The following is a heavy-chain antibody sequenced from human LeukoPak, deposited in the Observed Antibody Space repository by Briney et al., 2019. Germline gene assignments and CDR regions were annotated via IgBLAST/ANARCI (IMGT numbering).Heavy chain of an antibody. CDR1: GGTFSSYA. D-gene: IGHD6-19*01. CDR3: ARGGGTHSSGWFRSDY. J-gene: IGHJ4*02. CDR2: IIPIFGTA. V-gene: IGHV1-69*05. Sequence: GASVKVSCKASGGTFSSYAISWVRQAPGQGLEWMGGIIPIFGTANYAQKFQGRVTITTDESTSTAYMELSSLRSEDTAVYYCARGGGTHSSGWFRSDYWGQGTLVNVSS.